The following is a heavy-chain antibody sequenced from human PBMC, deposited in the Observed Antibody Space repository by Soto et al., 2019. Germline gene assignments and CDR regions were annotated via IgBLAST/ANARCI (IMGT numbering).Heavy chain of an antibody. CDR2: IYYSGST. J-gene: IGHJ6*02. D-gene: IGHD2-21*02. CDR3: ARDLWGYCGADCYPLDV. V-gene: IGHV4-39*07. CDR1: GSSISSSSYY. Sequence: PSGTLSLTCTVSGSSISSSSYYWGWIRQPPGKGLEWSGSIYYSGSTYYNPSLKSRVTISVDTSKNQFSLKLNSVTAADTAVYYCARDLWGYCGADCYPLDVWGQGTTVTVSS.